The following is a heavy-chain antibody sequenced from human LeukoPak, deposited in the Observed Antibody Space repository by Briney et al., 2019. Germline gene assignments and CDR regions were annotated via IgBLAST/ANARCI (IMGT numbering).Heavy chain of an antibody. D-gene: IGHD2/OR15-2a*01. CDR2: IYYSGST. V-gene: IGHV4-59*05. CDR1: GDSISSYF. Sequence: SETLSLTCTVSGDSISSYFWSWIRQPPGKGLEWIGSIYYSGSTYYNPSLKSRVTISVDTSKNQFSLKLSSVTAADTAVYYCARRRITFHFDYWGQGTLVTVSS. J-gene: IGHJ4*02. CDR3: ARRRITFHFDY.